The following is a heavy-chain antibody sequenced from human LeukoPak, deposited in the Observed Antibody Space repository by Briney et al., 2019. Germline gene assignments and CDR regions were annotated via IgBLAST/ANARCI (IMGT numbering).Heavy chain of an antibody. CDR1: GFTFSNAW. V-gene: IGHV3-15*01. CDR3: TTTRIPYGDYSNFDY. Sequence: PGGSLRLSCAASGFTFSNAWMSWVRQAPGKGLEWVGRIKSKTDGGTTDYAAPVKGRFTISRDDSKNTLYLQMNSLKTEDTAVYYCTTTRIPYGDYSNFDYWGQGTLVTVSS. D-gene: IGHD4-17*01. CDR2: IKSKTDGGTT. J-gene: IGHJ4*02.